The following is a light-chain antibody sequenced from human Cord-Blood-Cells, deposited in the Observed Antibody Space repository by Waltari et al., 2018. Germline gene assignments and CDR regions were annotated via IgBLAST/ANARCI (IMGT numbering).Light chain of an antibody. V-gene: IGLV2-23*01. CDR1: ISDVGSYNL. Sequence: QSALTQPASVSGSPGQSITISCTGTISDVGSYNLVSWYQQHPGKAPKLRIYEGSKRPSGVSNRFSGSKSGNTASLTISGLQAEDEADYYCCSYAGSSTWVFGGGTKLTVL. J-gene: IGLJ3*02. CDR3: CSYAGSSTWV. CDR2: EGS.